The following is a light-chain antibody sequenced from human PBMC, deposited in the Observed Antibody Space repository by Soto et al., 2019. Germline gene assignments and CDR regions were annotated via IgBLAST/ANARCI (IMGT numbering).Light chain of an antibody. Sequence: QSALTQPPSVSGAPGQRVTISCTGSSSNIGAGYGVHWYQHLPGTAPKLLIYGDTNRPSGVPDRFSGSKSGTSASLAITGLQAEDEADYYCQSYDSSLSGWVFGGGTKLTVL. J-gene: IGLJ3*02. V-gene: IGLV1-40*01. CDR2: GDT. CDR3: QSYDSSLSGWV. CDR1: SSNIGAGYG.